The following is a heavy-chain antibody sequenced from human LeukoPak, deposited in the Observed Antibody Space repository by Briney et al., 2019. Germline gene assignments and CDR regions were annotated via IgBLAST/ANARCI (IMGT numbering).Heavy chain of an antibody. V-gene: IGHV3-23*01. J-gene: IGHJ4*02. CDR3: AKDYGGNPFDY. CDR1: GFTFSSYA. CDR2: ISGSRGGT. D-gene: IGHD4-23*01. Sequence: GGSLRLSCAASGFTFSSYAMTWVRQAPGKGLEWVSTISGSRGGTYYADSVKGRFTISRDNSKNTLYLQMNSLRAEDTAVYYCAKDYGGNPFDYWGQGTLVTVSS.